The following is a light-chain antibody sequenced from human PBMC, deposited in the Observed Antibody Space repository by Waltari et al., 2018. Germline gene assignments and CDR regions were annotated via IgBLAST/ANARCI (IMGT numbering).Light chain of an antibody. J-gene: IGLJ3*02. CDR2: DVS. CDR3: SSYTSSSTLE. Sequence: QSALTQPASVSGSPGQSITISCTGTSSDVGGYNYVSWYQQHPGKAPKLMIYDVSKRPSGFSNRFSGSKSGNTASLTISGLQAEDEADYYCSSYTSSSTLEFGGGTKLTVL. CDR1: SSDVGGYNY. V-gene: IGLV2-14*01.